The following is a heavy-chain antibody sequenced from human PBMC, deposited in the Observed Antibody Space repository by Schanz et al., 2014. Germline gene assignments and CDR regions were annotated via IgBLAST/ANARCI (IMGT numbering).Heavy chain of an antibody. D-gene: IGHD6-13*01. J-gene: IGHJ6*02. Sequence: QVQLVESGGGVVQPGRSLRLSCAASGFIFSSYGLHWVRQAPGKGLEWVAFIWYDGSNKYYADSVKGRFTISRDNSKNSLYLQMNSLRAEDTALYYCAREEGWGIAAAGPKHYYYGMDVWGQGTTVTVSS. CDR1: GFIFSSYG. CDR3: AREEGWGIAAAGPKHYYYGMDV. V-gene: IGHV3-33*01. CDR2: IWYDGSNK.